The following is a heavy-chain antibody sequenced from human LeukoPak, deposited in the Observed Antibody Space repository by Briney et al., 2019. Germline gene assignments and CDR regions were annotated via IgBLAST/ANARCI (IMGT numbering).Heavy chain of an antibody. J-gene: IGHJ4*02. CDR2: IYHSGST. D-gene: IGHD2-2*02. V-gene: IGHV4-38-2*02. CDR3: ARGGGGNIVVVPAAIQALDY. CDR1: GYSISSGYY. Sequence: PSETLSLTCTVSGYSISSGYYWGWIRQPPGKGLEWIGSIYHSGSTYYNPSLKSRVTISVDTSKSQFSLKLSSVTAADTAVYYCARGGGGNIVVVPAAIQALDYWGQGTLVTVSS.